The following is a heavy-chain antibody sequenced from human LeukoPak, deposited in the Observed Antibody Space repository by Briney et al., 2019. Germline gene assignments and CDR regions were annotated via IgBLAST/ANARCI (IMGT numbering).Heavy chain of an antibody. CDR1: GSTVSSSY. CDR2: IYSGGSR. Sequence: GGSLRLSCAASGSTVSSSYMSWVRQAPGKGLEWVPVIYSGGSRYYADSVKGRFTISRDNSKNTLYLQMNSLRAEDTAVYYCATEGQYYDSSGYPTWTFDSWGQGTLVTVSS. D-gene: IGHD3-22*01. J-gene: IGHJ4*02. CDR3: ATEGQYYDSSGYPTWTFDS. V-gene: IGHV3-66*02.